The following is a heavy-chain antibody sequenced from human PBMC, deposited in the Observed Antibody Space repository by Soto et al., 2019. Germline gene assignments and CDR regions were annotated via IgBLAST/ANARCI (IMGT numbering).Heavy chain of an antibody. D-gene: IGHD6-13*01. V-gene: IGHV1-18*01. CDR2: ISTYNGNT. J-gene: IGHJ4*02. CDR3: ATWMGQPLDY. Sequence: QVQLVQSGAEVKKPGASVKVSCKASGYTFTSYDISWVRQAPGQGLEWMGWISTYNGNTNYAQKLQGRVTMTTDTSAGTAYMELRRLRSHDTAVYYSATWMGQPLDYWGQGTLVTVSS. CDR1: GYTFTSYD.